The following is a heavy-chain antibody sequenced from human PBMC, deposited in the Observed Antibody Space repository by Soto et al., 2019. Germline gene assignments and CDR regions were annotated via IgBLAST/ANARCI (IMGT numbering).Heavy chain of an antibody. CDR3: ARMYYDLWSGYSGYDY. J-gene: IGHJ4*02. D-gene: IGHD3-3*01. CDR2: MNPNSGNT. V-gene: IGHV1-8*01. CDR1: GYTFTSYD. Sequence: QVQLVQSGAEVKKPGASVKVSCKASGYTFTSYDINWVREATGQGLEWMGWMNPNSGNTGYAQKFQGRVTTTRNTSTSTAYMELSSLRSEDTAVYYCARMYYDLWSGYSGYDYWGQGTLVTVSS.